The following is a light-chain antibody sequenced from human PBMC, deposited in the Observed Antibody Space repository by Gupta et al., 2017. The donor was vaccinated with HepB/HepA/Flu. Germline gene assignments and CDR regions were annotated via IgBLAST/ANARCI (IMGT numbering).Light chain of an antibody. CDR1: SSNIGSNS. J-gene: IGLJ2*01. Sequence: QSVLTQPPSASGTPGQRVTISCSGGSSNIGSNSVHWYQQLPGTAPRLLIYTNIQRPSGVPDRFSGSKSGTSSSLAISGLQAEDEADYYCAAWDDTWKTVVIGGGTKLTVL. V-gene: IGLV1-44*01. CDR3: AAWDDTWKTVV. CDR2: TNI.